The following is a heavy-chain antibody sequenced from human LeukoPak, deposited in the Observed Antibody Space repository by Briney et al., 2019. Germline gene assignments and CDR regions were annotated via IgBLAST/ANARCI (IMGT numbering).Heavy chain of an antibody. J-gene: IGHJ4*02. D-gene: IGHD1-26*01. CDR2: IYTSGST. Sequence: SETLSLTCTVSGGSISSSSYYWSWIRQPAGKGLEWIGRIYTSGSTNYNPSLKSRVTMSVDTSKNQFSLKLSSVTAADTAVYYCARSLGAKGANFDYWGQGTLVTVSS. V-gene: IGHV4-61*02. CDR1: GGSISSSSYY. CDR3: ARSLGAKGANFDY.